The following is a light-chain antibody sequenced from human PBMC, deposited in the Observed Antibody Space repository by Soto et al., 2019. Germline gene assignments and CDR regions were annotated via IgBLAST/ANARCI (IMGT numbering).Light chain of an antibody. CDR3: QHHNDWVKT. V-gene: IGKV3-15*01. J-gene: IGKJ2*01. Sequence: EIVMTQSPATLSVSPGERATLSCRASQSVSTNLAWYQQNPGQAPRLLIYGASTRATGIPARFSGSGSGTEFTLTISSLQSEDFAVYYCQHHNDWVKTFGQGTKLQMK. CDR2: GAS. CDR1: QSVSTN.